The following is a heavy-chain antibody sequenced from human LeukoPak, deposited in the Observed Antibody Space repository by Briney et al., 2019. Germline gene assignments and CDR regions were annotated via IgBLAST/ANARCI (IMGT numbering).Heavy chain of an antibody. CDR2: IIPIFGTA. D-gene: IGHD6-19*01. J-gene: IGHJ4*02. V-gene: IGHV1-69*05. CDR3: ARGGSSGWYGWYFDY. Sequence: SVKVSCKASGGTFSSYAISWVRQAPGQGLEWMGGIIPIFGTANYAQKFQGRVTITTDESTSTAYMELSSLRSEDTAVYYCARGGSSGWYGWYFDYWGQGTLVTVSS. CDR1: GGTFSSYA.